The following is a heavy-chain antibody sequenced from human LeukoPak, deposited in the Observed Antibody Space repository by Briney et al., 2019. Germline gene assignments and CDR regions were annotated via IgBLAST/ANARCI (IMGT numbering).Heavy chain of an antibody. CDR2: ISSSSSYI. V-gene: IGHV3-21*01. CDR3: ARVGYCSSTSCPLPDELDV. Sequence: GGSLRLSCAASGFTFSSYSMNWVRQAPGKGLEWVSSISSSSSYIYYADSVKGRFTISRDNAKNSLYLQVNSLRAEDTAVYYCARVGYCSSTSCPLPDELDVWGQGTTVTVSS. CDR1: GFTFSSYS. J-gene: IGHJ6*02. D-gene: IGHD2-2*01.